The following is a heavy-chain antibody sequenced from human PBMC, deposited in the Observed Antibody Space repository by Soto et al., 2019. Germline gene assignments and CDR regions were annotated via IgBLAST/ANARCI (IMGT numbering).Heavy chain of an antibody. V-gene: IGHV3-30*18. CDR2: ISYDGSNK. Sequence: GGSLRLSCAASGFTFSSYGMHWVRQAPGKGLEWVAVISYDGSNKYYADSVKGRFTISRDNSKNTLYLQMNSLRAEDTAVYYCAKSPHDYEIPIDYWGQGTLVTVSS. CDR1: GFTFSSYG. CDR3: AKSPHDYEIPIDY. J-gene: IGHJ4*02. D-gene: IGHD4-17*01.